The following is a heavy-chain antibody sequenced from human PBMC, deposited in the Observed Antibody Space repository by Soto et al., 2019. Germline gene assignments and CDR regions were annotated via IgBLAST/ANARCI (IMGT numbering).Heavy chain of an antibody. CDR1: GYTFTGYY. J-gene: IGHJ5*02. CDR2: INPNSGGT. V-gene: IGHV1-2*02. D-gene: IGHD2-21*02. Sequence: QVQLVQSGAEVKKPGASVKVSCKASGYTFTGYYMHWVRQAPGQGLEWMGWINPNSGGTNYAQKFQGRVTMTRDTSISPAYMELSRLRSDDTAVYYCARDAGGGDPNNWFDPWGQGTLVTVSS. CDR3: ARDAGGGDPNNWFDP.